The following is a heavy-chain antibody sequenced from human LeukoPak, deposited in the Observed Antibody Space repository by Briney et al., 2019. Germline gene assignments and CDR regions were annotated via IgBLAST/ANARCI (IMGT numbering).Heavy chain of an antibody. CDR2: INPNSGGT. CDR1: GYTFTGYY. D-gene: IGHD2-21*02. CDR3: ARDSPTYCGGDCYSTGYYYYYGMDV. Sequence: GASVKVSCKASGYTFTGYYMHWVRHAPGQGLEWMGWINPNSGGTNYAQKFQGRVTMTRDTSISTAYMELSRLRSDDTAVYYCARDSPTYCGGDCYSTGYYYYYGMDVWGQGTTVTVSS. V-gene: IGHV1-2*02. J-gene: IGHJ6*02.